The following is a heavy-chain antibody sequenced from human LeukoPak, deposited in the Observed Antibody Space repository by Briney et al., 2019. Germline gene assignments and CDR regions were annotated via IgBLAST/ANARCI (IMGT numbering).Heavy chain of an antibody. V-gene: IGHV1-46*01. CDR3: ARGGMGIQLWPFDF. J-gene: IGHJ4*02. CDR2: SNPNSGST. D-gene: IGHD5-18*01. CDR1: GYTFTSYY. Sequence: ASVKGSCRTSGYTFTSYYIHWVRQAPGQGLEWMGISNPNSGSTSYAQNFQGRVSVTRDTSTSTVYMDLSSLRSEDTAVYFCARGGMGIQLWPFDFWGQGTLVTVSS.